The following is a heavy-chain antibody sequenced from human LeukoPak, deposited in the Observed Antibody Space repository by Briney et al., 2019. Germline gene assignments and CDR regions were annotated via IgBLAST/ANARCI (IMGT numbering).Heavy chain of an antibody. J-gene: IGHJ4*02. CDR3: GTDIVVVPAPDY. V-gene: IGHV3-30*02. D-gene: IGHD2-2*01. Sequence: GGSLRLSCAASGLTFSNYGMHWVRQAPGKGLEWVAFITHDRGDTYYADSVKGRFTISRDNSKNTLYLQMNSLRPEDTAVYYCGTDIVVVPAPDYWGQGILVTVSS. CDR1: GLTFSNYG. CDR2: ITHDRGDT.